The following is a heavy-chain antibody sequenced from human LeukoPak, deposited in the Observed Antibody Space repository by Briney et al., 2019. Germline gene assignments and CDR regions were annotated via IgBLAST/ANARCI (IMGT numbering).Heavy chain of an antibody. CDR2: IYTGGPT. Sequence: GGSLRLSCAASGFTVSNNYMSWVRQAPGKGLEWVSVIYTGGPTYYADSVKGRFTISRDNAKNSLCLQMNSLRAEDTAVYYCASSKSITMIVVVIPDAFDIWGQGTMVTVSS. CDR1: GFTVSNNY. V-gene: IGHV3-66*01. CDR3: ASSKSITMIVVVIPDAFDI. J-gene: IGHJ3*02. D-gene: IGHD3-22*01.